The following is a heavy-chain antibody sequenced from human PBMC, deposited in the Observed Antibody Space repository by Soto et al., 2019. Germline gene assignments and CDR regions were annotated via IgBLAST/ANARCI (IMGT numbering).Heavy chain of an antibody. V-gene: IGHV3-21*01. Sequence: PGGSLRLSCAASGFTFSSYSMNWVRQAPGKGLEWVSSISSSSSYIYYADSVKGRFTISRDNAKNSLYLQMNSLRAEDTAVYYCAREKSHCSGGSCYFDYWGQGTLVTVSS. J-gene: IGHJ4*02. CDR3: AREKSHCSGGSCYFDY. CDR2: ISSSSSYI. D-gene: IGHD2-15*01. CDR1: GFTFSSYS.